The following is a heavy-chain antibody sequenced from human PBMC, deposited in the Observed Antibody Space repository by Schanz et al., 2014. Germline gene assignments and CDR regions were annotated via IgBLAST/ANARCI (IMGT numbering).Heavy chain of an antibody. CDR2: IYGGGIT. CDR1: GFTVSSNY. J-gene: IGHJ4*02. D-gene: IGHD1-26*01. Sequence: VQLVESGGGLVKPGGSLRLSCAASGFTVSSNYMSWVRQAPGKGLEWVSVIYGGGITYYADSVKGRFTISRDNAKNSLSLQMDRLRDEDTAVYYCARRYSGRYCFDYWGQGTLVAVSS. V-gene: IGHV3-66*01. CDR3: ARRYSGRYCFDY.